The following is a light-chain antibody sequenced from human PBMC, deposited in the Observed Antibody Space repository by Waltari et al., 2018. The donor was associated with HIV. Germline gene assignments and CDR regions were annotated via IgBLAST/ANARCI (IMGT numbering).Light chain of an antibody. CDR2: DNN. Sequence: QSVLTQPPSVPAAPGQKVSISCSGSSSTIGNHYVSWYQQFPGTAPKLLIYDNNKRPSGIPDRFSGSKSGTSATLGVTGLQTGDEADYYCGTWDSSLRAVVFGGGTKLTVL. CDR3: GTWDSSLRAVV. J-gene: IGLJ2*01. CDR1: SSTIGNHY. V-gene: IGLV1-51*01.